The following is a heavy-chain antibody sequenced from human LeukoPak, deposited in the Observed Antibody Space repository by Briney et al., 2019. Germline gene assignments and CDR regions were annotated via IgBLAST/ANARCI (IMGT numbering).Heavy chain of an antibody. CDR3: ARGRYTVAGAFDY. Sequence: PSETLSLTCAVHGGSFSGYYWSWIRQPPGKGLEWIGEINHSGSTNYNPSLKSRVTISVDTSKNQFSLKLSSVTAADTAVYYCARGRYTVAGAFDYWGQGTLVTVSS. D-gene: IGHD6-19*01. CDR1: GGSFSGYY. J-gene: IGHJ4*02. CDR2: INHSGST. V-gene: IGHV4-34*01.